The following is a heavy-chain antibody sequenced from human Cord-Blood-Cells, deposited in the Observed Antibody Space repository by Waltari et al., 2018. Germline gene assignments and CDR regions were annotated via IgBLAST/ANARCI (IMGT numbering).Heavy chain of an antibody. CDR2: IYYSGST. D-gene: IGHD1-26*01. CDR1: GRSISSSSYY. V-gene: IGHV4-39*01. Sequence: QLQLQESGPGLVKPSETLSLTCTVPGRSISSSSYYWGWIRQPPGKGLEWIGSIYYSGSTYYNPSLKSRVTISVDTSKNQFSLKLSSVTAADTAVYYCARATISGSYFDYWGQGTLVTVSS. CDR3: ARATISGSYFDY. J-gene: IGHJ4*02.